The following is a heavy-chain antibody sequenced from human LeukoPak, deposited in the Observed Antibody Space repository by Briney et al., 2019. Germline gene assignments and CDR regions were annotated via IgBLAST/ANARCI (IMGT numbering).Heavy chain of an antibody. CDR2: ISSSGSTI. J-gene: IGHJ2*01. CDR3: ARQAPNMWLSPFWYFDL. V-gene: IGHV3-11*04. CDR1: GFTFSDYY. Sequence: GGSLRLSCAASGFTFSDYYMSWIRQAPGKGLEWVSYISSSGSTIYYADSVKGRFTISRDNAKNSLYLQMNSLRAEDTAVYYCARQAPNMWLSPFWYFDLWGRGTLVTVSS. D-gene: IGHD3-22*01.